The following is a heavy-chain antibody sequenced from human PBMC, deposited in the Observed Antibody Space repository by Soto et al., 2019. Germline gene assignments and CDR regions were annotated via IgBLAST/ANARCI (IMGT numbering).Heavy chain of an antibody. CDR3: AKDRSDTQNWFDP. D-gene: IGHD2-15*01. V-gene: IGHV3-30*18. Sequence: QVQLVESGGGVVQPGRSLRLSCAASGFTFSSYGMHWVRQAPGKGLEWVAVISYDGSNKYYADSVKGRFTISRDNSKNTLYLQMNSLRAEDTAVYYCAKDRSDTQNWFDPWGQGTLFTVSS. J-gene: IGHJ5*02. CDR1: GFTFSSYG. CDR2: ISYDGSNK.